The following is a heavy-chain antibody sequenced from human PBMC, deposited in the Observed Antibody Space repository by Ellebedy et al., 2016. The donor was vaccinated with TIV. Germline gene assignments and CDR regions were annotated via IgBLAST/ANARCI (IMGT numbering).Heavy chain of an antibody. CDR2: IRSKANSYAT. V-gene: IGHV3-73*01. CDR1: GFTFSGSA. D-gene: IGHD5-12*01. J-gene: IGHJ4*02. Sequence: GESLKISXAASGFTFSGSAMHWVRQASGKGLEWVGRIRSKANSYATAYAASVKGRFTISRDDSKNTAYLQMNSLRAEDTAVYYCARDPRGYSGYERDYWGQGILVTVSS. CDR3: ARDPRGYSGYERDY.